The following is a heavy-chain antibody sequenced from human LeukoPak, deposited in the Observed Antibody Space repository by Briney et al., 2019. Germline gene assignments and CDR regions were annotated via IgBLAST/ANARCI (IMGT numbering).Heavy chain of an antibody. J-gene: IGHJ5*02. D-gene: IGHD2-2*01. CDR1: GFTFSSYG. Sequence: GGSLRLSCAASGFTFSSYGMSWVRQAPGKGLEWVSGISGSGGSTYYADSVKGRFTISRDNSKNTLYLQMSSLRAEDTAVYYCARTVVPAAMIWSRGWFDPWGQGTLVTVSS. CDR2: ISGSGGST. CDR3: ARTVVPAAMIWSRGWFDP. V-gene: IGHV3-23*01.